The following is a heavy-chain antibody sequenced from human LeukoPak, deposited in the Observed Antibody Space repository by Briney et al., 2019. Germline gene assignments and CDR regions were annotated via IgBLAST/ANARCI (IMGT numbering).Heavy chain of an antibody. V-gene: IGHV3-21*01. D-gene: IGHD5-18*01. J-gene: IGHJ3*02. CDR2: ISVSSRYI. CDR3: ARDKVNTGLDAFDI. CDR1: GFTFSSYS. Sequence: PGGSLRLSCAASGFTFSSYSLNWVRQAPGKGLGWVSSISVSSRYIYYADSVKGRFTISRDNAKNSLYLQMNSLRAEDTALYYCARDKVNTGLDAFDIWGQGTMVTVSS.